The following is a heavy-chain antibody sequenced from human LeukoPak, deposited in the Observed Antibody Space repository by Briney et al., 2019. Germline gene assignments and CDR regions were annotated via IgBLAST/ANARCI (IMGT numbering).Heavy chain of an antibody. CDR2: IYYSGST. D-gene: IGHD4-17*01. CDR1: GGSISSSSYY. Sequence: SETLSLTCTVSGGSISSSSYYWGWIRQPPGRGLEWIGSIYYSGSTYYNPSLKSRVTISVDTSKNQFSLKLSSVTAADTAVYYCARDRGAVTTSNYYYGMDVWGQGTTVTVSS. V-gene: IGHV4-39*07. CDR3: ARDRGAVTTSNYYYGMDV. J-gene: IGHJ6*02.